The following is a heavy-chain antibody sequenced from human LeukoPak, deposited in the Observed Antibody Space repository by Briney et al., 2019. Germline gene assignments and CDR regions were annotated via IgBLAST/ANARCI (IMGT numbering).Heavy chain of an antibody. CDR1: GGSISSSSYY. Sequence: SETLSLTCTVSGGSISSSSYYWGWIRQPPGKGLEWIGITYYSGTTHYDPSLKSRVTISVDTSKNQFSLKLSSVTATDSAVYFCASTRSSTWSFFDFWGQGTLVTVSS. CDR3: ASTRSSTWSFFDF. V-gene: IGHV4-39*01. J-gene: IGHJ4*02. CDR2: TYYSGTT. D-gene: IGHD6-13*01.